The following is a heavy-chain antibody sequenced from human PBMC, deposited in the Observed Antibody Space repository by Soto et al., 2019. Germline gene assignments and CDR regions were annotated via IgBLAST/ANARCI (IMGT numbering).Heavy chain of an antibody. V-gene: IGHV4-30-4*01. J-gene: IGHJ6*02. Sequence: PSETLSLTCTVSGGSISSNDYYWSWIRQPPGKGPEYIGYIFYSGSTYYNPSLKTRVIMSVDTSKNQFSLNLSSVSAADTAMYYCARDTDGSGSPYYYYGMDVWGQGTTVTVSS. CDR3: ARDTDGSGSPYYYYGMDV. CDR2: IFYSGST. CDR1: GGSISSNDYY. D-gene: IGHD3-10*01.